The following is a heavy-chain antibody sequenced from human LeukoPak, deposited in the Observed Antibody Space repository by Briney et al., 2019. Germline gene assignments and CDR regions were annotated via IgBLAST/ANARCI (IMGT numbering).Heavy chain of an antibody. J-gene: IGHJ4*02. CDR3: ARAYYYDSGSYYGHFDY. CDR1: GFTFSSYA. CDR2: ISYDGSNK. D-gene: IGHD3-10*01. V-gene: IGHV3-30-3*01. Sequence: GGSLRLSCAASGFTFSSYAMHWVSQAPGKGLEWVAVISYDGSNKYYADSVKGRFTISRDNSKNTLYLQMNSLRAEDTALYYCARAYYYDSGSYYGHFDYWGRGTLVTVSS.